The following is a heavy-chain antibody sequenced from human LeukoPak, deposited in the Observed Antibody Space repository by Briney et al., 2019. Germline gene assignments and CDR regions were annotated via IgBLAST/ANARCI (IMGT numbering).Heavy chain of an antibody. V-gene: IGHV3-7*01. CDR1: GFTFSDSW. D-gene: IGHD3-16*01. CDR2: MNQDGSEK. Sequence: GGSLRLSCAASGFTFSDSWMSWVRQAPGKGMEWVANMNQDGSEKDYVDSVKGRFTISRDNARNSLYLQMGSLRAEDTAVYYCATYTHWVAGDVWGQGTTVTVSS. CDR3: ATYTHWVAGDV. J-gene: IGHJ6*02.